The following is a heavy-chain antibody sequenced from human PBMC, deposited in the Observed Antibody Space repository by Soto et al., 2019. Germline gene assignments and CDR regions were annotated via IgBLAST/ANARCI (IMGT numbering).Heavy chain of an antibody. Sequence: QVQLVQSGAEVKKPGASVKVSCKASGYTFTSYYMHWVRQAPGQGLEWMGIINPSGGSTSYAQKFQGRVSMTRDTSTSTVYMELSSLRSEDTAVYYCATPMTTVTIRLPRNSYYYGMDVWGQGTTVTVSS. CDR3: ATPMTTVTIRLPRNSYYYGMDV. J-gene: IGHJ6*02. D-gene: IGHD4-4*01. CDR1: GYTFTSYY. V-gene: IGHV1-46*01. CDR2: INPSGGST.